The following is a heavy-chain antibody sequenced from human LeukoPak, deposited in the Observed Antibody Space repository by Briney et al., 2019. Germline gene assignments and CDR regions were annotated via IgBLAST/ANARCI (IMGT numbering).Heavy chain of an antibody. V-gene: IGHV3-23*01. CDR3: AKDRVDGSGSQFDS. CDR1: GFTLSIHV. J-gene: IGHJ4*02. CDR2: IGGSGAMT. Sequence: GGSLRLSCAASGFTLSIHVMIWVRQAPGKGLDWVSSIGGSGAMTYYADSVKGRFTISRDNAMDTLYLQMNSLRADDTAVYYCAKDRVDGSGSQFDSWGQGSLVIVSS. D-gene: IGHD3-10*01.